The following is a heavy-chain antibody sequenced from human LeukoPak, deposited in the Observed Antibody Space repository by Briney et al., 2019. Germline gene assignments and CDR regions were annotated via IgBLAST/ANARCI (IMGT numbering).Heavy chain of an antibody. D-gene: IGHD3-16*01. CDR3: AKRLGGSGFDY. CDR1: GFAFITYV. J-gene: IGHJ4*02. V-gene: IGHV3-23*01. CDR2: IGTSAGTT. Sequence: AGSLRLSCAGSGFAFITYVMSWVGQAPGKGLDWVSAIGTSAGTTYYADSVKGQFPISRDNSKGTLYLQMNSLRAEDTAVYYCAKRLGGSGFDYWGQGTLVTVSS.